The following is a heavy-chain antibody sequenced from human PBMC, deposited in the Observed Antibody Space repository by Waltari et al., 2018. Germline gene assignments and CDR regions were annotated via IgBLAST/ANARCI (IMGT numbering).Heavy chain of an antibody. CDR2: LYHSGST. D-gene: IGHD2-2*02. Sequence: QVQLQESGPGLVKPSETLSLTCTVPGYSISSGSYWGWSRQPPGKGLEWIGSLYHSGSTYYNPSLKSRVTISLDTSKNQFSLKLSSVTAADTAVYYCARVCSGSSPSCYTIVWGQGTLVTVSS. CDR1: GYSISSGSY. V-gene: IGHV4-38-2*02. J-gene: IGHJ4*02. CDR3: ARVCSGSSPSCYTIV.